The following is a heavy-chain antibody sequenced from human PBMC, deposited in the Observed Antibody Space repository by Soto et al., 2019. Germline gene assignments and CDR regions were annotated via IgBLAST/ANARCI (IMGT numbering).Heavy chain of an antibody. CDR3: ASAYDMLTGYYKVSNWFDP. J-gene: IGHJ5*02. CDR2: IYYSGST. CDR1: GGSISSSSYY. D-gene: IGHD3-9*01. Sequence: PSETLSLTCTVSGGSISSSSYYWGWIRQPPGKGLEWIGSIYYSGSTYYNPSLKSRVTISVDTSKNQFSLKLSSVTAADTAVYYCASAYDMLTGYYKVSNWFDPWGQGTLVTVSS. V-gene: IGHV4-39*01.